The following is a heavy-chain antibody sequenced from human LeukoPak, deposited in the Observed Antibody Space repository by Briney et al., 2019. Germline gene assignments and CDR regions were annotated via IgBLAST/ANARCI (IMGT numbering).Heavy chain of an antibody. CDR3: ARGPNYYDSSGYAY. CDR1: GGSITSVNW. CDR2: IYHDGSP. D-gene: IGHD3-22*01. Sequence: SETLSLTCAVSGGSITSVNWWSWVRQSPEKGLEWIGEIYHDGSPNYNPSLKSRVTISVDTSKNQFSLKLSSVTAADTAVYYCARGPNYYDSSGYAYWGQGTLVTVSS. J-gene: IGHJ4*02. V-gene: IGHV4/OR15-8*01.